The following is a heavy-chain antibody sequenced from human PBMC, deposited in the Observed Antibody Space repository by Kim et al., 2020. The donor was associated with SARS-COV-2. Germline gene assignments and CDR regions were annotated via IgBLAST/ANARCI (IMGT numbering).Heavy chain of an antibody. CDR2: IYYSGSS. CDR1: GDSISSGNYY. D-gene: IGHD2-21*02. V-gene: IGHV4-30-4*01. CDR3: ARVRRGVTDPPGYFDY. J-gene: IGHJ4*02. Sequence: SETLSLTCTVSGDSISSGNYYWSWIRQPPGKGLEWVGYIYYSGSSYYNPSLKSRVTISVDTSKNQFSLRLSSVTAADTAVYFCARVRRGVTDPPGYFDYWGQGTLVTVSS.